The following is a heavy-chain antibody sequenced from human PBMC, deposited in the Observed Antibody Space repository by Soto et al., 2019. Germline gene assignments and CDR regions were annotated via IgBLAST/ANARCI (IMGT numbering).Heavy chain of an antibody. D-gene: IGHD1-26*01. V-gene: IGHV3-66*01. CDR1: GFIVSTIY. CDR2: IYADGRT. CDR3: ERDDIGLGLAY. Sequence: GGSLRLACAASGFIVSTIYMSWVRQAPGKGLEWVSTIYADGRTYYADSVKGRFTMSRDDVKNTLFLQMNSLRAEDTAVYYCERDDIGLGLAYWGLGT. J-gene: IGHJ4*01.